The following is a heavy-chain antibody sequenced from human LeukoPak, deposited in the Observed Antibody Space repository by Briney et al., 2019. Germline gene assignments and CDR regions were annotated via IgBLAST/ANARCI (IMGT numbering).Heavy chain of an antibody. D-gene: IGHD3-22*01. V-gene: IGHV1-18*01. Sequence: ASVKVSCKASGYTFTSYGISWVRQAPGQGLEWMGWISAYNGNTNYAQKLQGRVTMTTDTSTSTAYMELRSLTSADTAVYYCARDPGGGIYYDSIYRGQGTLVTVSS. CDR1: GYTFTSYG. CDR3: ARDPGGGIYYDSIY. CDR2: ISAYNGNT. J-gene: IGHJ4*02.